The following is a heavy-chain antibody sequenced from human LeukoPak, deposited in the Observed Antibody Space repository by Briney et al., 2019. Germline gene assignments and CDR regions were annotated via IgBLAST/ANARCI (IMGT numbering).Heavy chain of an antibody. Sequence: GGSLRLSCAGSGFTFSSYAMSWVRQAPGKGLEWLSSISGSGGSTYYADSVKGRFTISRDNSKNMLYVQMNSLRAEDTAVYSCAKGLQWELPFDYWGQGTLVTVSS. CDR2: ISGSGGST. CDR3: AKGLQWELPFDY. CDR1: GFTFSSYA. J-gene: IGHJ4*02. V-gene: IGHV3-23*01. D-gene: IGHD1-26*01.